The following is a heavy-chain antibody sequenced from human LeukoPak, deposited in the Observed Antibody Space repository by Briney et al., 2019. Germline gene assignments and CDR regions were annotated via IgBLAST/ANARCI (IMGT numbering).Heavy chain of an antibody. CDR1: GFTFSSYA. V-gene: IGHV3-23*01. J-gene: IGHJ5*02. D-gene: IGHD6-13*01. CDR3: AKDGYSNSRYDWFDP. Sequence: GGSLRLSCAASGFTFSSYAMSWVRQAPGKGLEWVSGISSGGGTYYANSVKGRFTISRDNSKNTLYLQMNNLRAEDTAVYYCAKDGYSNSRYDWFDPWGQGTLVTVSS. CDR2: ISSGGGT.